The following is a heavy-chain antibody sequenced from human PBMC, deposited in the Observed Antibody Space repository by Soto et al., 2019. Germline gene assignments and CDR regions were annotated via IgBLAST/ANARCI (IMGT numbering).Heavy chain of an antibody. CDR3: VRGSGVVIDYYYYGTDV. Sequence: GGSLRLSCAASGFTFSSYEMNWVRQAPGKGLEWVSYISSSGSTIYYADSVKGRFTISRDNAKNSLYLQMNSLRAEDTAVYYCVRGSGVVIDYYYYGTDVWGQGTTVTVSS. D-gene: IGHD3-3*01. J-gene: IGHJ6*02. CDR1: GFTFSSYE. CDR2: ISSSGSTI. V-gene: IGHV3-48*03.